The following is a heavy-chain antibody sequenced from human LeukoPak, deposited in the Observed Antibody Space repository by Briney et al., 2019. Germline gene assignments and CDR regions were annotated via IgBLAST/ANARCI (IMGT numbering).Heavy chain of an antibody. J-gene: IGHJ4*02. CDR1: GFTFTNYA. CDR3: AKAISRYYYDSSGPYYFDS. D-gene: IGHD3-22*01. V-gene: IGHV3-23*01. Sequence: SGGSLRLSCAASGFTFTNYAMSWVRQAPGEGLEWVSTISGSGGSTYYADSVKGRFTISRDISKNTLYLQIHSLRAEDTALYYCAKAISRYYYDSSGPYYFDSWGQGTLVTVSS. CDR2: ISGSGGST.